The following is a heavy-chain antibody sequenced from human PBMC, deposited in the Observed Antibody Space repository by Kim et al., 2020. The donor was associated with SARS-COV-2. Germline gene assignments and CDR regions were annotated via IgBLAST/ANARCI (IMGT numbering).Heavy chain of an antibody. CDR3: ASEDYGDYRSFDY. V-gene: IGHV3-7*01. D-gene: IGHD4-17*01. CDR1: GFSFRTYW. CDR2: IKHDGTEK. J-gene: IGHJ4*02. Sequence: GGSLRLSCVASGFSFRTYWMSWVRQAPGKGLEWVANIKHDGTEKYYVDSVKGRFTISRDNAKTSLYLEMNSLRVEDTAVYYCASEDYGDYRSFDYWGQGTLVSVSS.